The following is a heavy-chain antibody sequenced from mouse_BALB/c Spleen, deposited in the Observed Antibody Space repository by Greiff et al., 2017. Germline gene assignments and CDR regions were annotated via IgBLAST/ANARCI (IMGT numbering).Heavy chain of an antibody. CDR2: IRLKSDNYAT. J-gene: IGHJ1*01. D-gene: IGHD2-14*01. V-gene: IGHV6-6*02. CDR3: AYYRYDGGDWYFDV. Sequence: EVKRVESGGGLVQPGGSMKLSCVASGFTFSSYWMSWVRQSPEKGLEWVAEIRLKSDNYATHYAESVKGKFTISRDDSKSRLYLQMNSLRAEDTGIYYCAYYRYDGGDWYFDVWGAGTTVTVSS. CDR1: GFTFSSYW.